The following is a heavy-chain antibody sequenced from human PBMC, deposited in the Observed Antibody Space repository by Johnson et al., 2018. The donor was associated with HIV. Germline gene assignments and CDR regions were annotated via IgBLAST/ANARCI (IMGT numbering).Heavy chain of an antibody. Sequence: QVQLVESGGGLVKPGGSLRLSCAASGFTFSDYYMSWIRQAPGKGLEWVSYISSSGSTIYDADSGRGRLTISRDNANNSLYLQMNRLRAEDTAVYYCARDRALSHPGGAFDIWGRGTVVTVSS. CDR2: ISSSGSTI. CDR1: GFTFSDYY. CDR3: ARDRALSHPGGAFDI. V-gene: IGHV3-11*04. J-gene: IGHJ3*02. D-gene: IGHD2/OR15-2a*01.